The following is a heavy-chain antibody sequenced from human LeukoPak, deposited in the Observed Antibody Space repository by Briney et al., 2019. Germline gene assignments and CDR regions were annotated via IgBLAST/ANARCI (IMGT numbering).Heavy chain of an antibody. CDR3: ARGRLHYTGGWGFDY. J-gene: IGHJ4*02. CDR1: VGSFSGYY. Sequence: PSETLSLTCAVYVGSFSGYYGSWMRQPPGGGGEWIAEIKHRGRTNYNPPLKRRVTISVDTTKNHFSFTLSSVAAADKAGFYFARGRLHYTGGWGFDYWGQGTLVTVSS. V-gene: IGHV4-34*01. D-gene: IGHD3-3*01. CDR2: IKHRGRT.